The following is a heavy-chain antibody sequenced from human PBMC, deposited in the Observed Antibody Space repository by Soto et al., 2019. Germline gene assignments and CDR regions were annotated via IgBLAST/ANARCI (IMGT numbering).Heavy chain of an antibody. J-gene: IGHJ4*02. D-gene: IGHD2-2*01. CDR3: ASYCSSTSCYDGFDY. V-gene: IGHV4-39*01. Sequence: SETLSLTCTVSGGSISSSSYYWGWIRQPPGKGLEWIGSIYYSGSTYYNPSLKSRVTISVDTSKNQFSLKLSSVTAADTAVYYCASYCSSTSCYDGFDYWGQGTLVTVS. CDR2: IYYSGST. CDR1: GGSISSSSYY.